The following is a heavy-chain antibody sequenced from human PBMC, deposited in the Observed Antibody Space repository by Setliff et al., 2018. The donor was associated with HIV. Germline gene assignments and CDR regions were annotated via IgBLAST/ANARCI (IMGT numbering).Heavy chain of an antibody. V-gene: IGHV3-48*04. D-gene: IGHD3-10*01. CDR3: ARDYLYYNMYNGSPVYGMDV. J-gene: IGHJ6*02. CDR2: ITGSSDTI. CDR1: GFTFSNYA. Sequence: GGSLRLSCAASGFTFSNYAMSWVRQAPGEGLEWVSYITGSSDTIYYAESVQGRFTVSRDNSKNSLYLQMNSLRVEDTAVYYCARDYLYYNMYNGSPVYGMDVWGQGTTVTVSS.